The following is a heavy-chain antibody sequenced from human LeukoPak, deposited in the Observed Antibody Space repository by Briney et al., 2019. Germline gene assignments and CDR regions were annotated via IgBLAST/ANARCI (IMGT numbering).Heavy chain of an antibody. V-gene: IGHV3-48*04. CDR1: GFTFSTFS. Sequence: GGSLRLSCAASGFTFSTFSMNWVRQAPGKGLEWVSYISSSSRSILYADSVKGRFTISRDNAKNSLYLQMDSLRADDTALYYCARVEDSGSHWGQGTLVTVSS. J-gene: IGHJ4*02. CDR2: ISSSSRSI. CDR3: ARVEDSGSH. D-gene: IGHD1-26*01.